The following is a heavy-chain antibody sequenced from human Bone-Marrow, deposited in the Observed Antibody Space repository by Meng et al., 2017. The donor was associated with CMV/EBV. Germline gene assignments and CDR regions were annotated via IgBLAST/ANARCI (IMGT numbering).Heavy chain of an antibody. CDR2: ITASGGST. CDR3: ARDAAPWRGATPDY. V-gene: IGHV3-23*01. J-gene: IGHJ4*02. D-gene: IGHD1-26*01. Sequence: GGSLRLSCAASEFTFGNYAMSWVRQAPGRGLAWVSAITASGGSTFYADSVKGRFTVSRDNAKNTLYLQMNSLRAEDTAVYYCARDAAPWRGATPDYWGQGTLVTVSS. CDR1: EFTFGNYA.